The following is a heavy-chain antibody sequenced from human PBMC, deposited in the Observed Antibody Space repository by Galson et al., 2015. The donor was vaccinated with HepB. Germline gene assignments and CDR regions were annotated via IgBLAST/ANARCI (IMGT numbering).Heavy chain of an antibody. CDR3: ARDRQYDFWSGWPSDAFDI. CDR2: ISSSSSTI. J-gene: IGHJ3*02. CDR1: GFTFSSYS. Sequence: SLRLSCAASGFTFSSYSMNWVRQAPGEGLEWVSYISSSSSTIYYADSVKGRFTISRDNAKNSLYLQMNSLRAEDTAVYYCARDRQYDFWSGWPSDAFDIWGQGTMVTVSS. D-gene: IGHD3-3*01. V-gene: IGHV3-48*01.